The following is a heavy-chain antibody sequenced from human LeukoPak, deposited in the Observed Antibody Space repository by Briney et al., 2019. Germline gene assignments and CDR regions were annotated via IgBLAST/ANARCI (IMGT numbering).Heavy chain of an antibody. V-gene: IGHV4-59*01. Sequence: SETLSLTCAVYGGSFSGYYWSWIRQPPGKGLEWIGYIYYSGSTNYNPSLKSRVTISVDTSKNQFSLKLSSVTAADTAVYYCASKEVVGFDYWGQGTLVTVSS. CDR1: GGSFSGYY. D-gene: IGHD2-15*01. CDR3: ASKEVVGFDY. J-gene: IGHJ4*02. CDR2: IYYSGST.